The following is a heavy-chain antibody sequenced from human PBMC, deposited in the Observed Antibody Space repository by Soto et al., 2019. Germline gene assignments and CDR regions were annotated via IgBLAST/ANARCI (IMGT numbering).Heavy chain of an antibody. V-gene: IGHV1-3*05. CDR1: GYTFTTYA. D-gene: IGHD2-2*01. CDR3: ARDLRGSISVYNWFDP. CDR2: INVDNGNT. Sequence: QVQLVQSGAEEKKPGASVKVSCKASGYTFTTYAMHWVRQAPGQVLEWMGWINVDNGNTKYSHKFQGRVTITRDTSASTAYMEMSSLTSEDTAVYYCARDLRGSISVYNWFDPWGQGTLVTVSS. J-gene: IGHJ5*02.